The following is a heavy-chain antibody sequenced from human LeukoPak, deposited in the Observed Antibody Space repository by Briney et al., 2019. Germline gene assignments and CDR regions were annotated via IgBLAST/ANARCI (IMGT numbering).Heavy chain of an antibody. CDR2: ISYSGTT. Sequence: SETLSLTCTVSGGSITSDYWSWIRQPPGKRLEWIGYISYSGTTYYSPSLKSRIIISIDVSKNQFSLTLTSVTAADTAVYYCARDTRKGYSFGSFFNPWGQGTLVTVSS. J-gene: IGHJ5*02. CDR1: GGSITSDY. CDR3: ARDTRKGYSFGSFFNP. V-gene: IGHV4-59*01. D-gene: IGHD5-18*01.